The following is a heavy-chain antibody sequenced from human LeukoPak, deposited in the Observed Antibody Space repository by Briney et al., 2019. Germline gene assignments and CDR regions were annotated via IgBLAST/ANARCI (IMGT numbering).Heavy chain of an antibody. Sequence: GASVKVSCKASGYTFTGYYMHWVRQAPGQGLEWMGWINPNSGGTNYAQKFQGGVTMTRDTSISTAYMELSRLRSDDTAVYYCASAQPHYYDSSGRPNQGRRYFDLWGRGTLVTVSS. V-gene: IGHV1-2*02. CDR1: GYTFTGYY. D-gene: IGHD3-22*01. CDR2: INPNSGGT. J-gene: IGHJ2*01. CDR3: ASAQPHYYDSSGRPNQGRRYFDL.